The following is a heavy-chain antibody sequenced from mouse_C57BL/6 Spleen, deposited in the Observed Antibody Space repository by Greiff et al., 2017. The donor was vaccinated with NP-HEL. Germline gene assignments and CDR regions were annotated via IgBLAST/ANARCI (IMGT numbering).Heavy chain of an antibody. D-gene: IGHD2-4*01. CDR3: ARRRDYDDWYFDL. J-gene: IGHJ1*03. CDR2: IDPSDSYT. CDR1: GYTFTSYW. Sequence: VQLQQPGAELVMPGASVKLSCKASGYTFTSYWMHWVKQRPGQGLEWIGEIDPSDSYTNYNQKFKGKSTLTVDKSSSTAYMQLSSLTSEDSAVYYCARRRDYDDWYFDLWGTGTTVTVSS. V-gene: IGHV1-69*01.